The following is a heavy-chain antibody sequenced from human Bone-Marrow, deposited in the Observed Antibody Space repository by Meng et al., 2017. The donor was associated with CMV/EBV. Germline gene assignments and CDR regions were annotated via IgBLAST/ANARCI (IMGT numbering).Heavy chain of an antibody. Sequence: SETLSLTCAVYGGSISSYYWTWIRQPPGKGLEWIGNIYYSGSTNYNSSLKSRVTISVDTSKNQFSLKLSSVTAADTAVYYCARVGYSSTPGIDYWGQGNLVTVSS. CDR3: ARVGYSSTPGIDY. CDR1: GGSISSYY. D-gene: IGHD6-19*01. J-gene: IGHJ4*02. V-gene: IGHV4-59*01. CDR2: IYYSGST.